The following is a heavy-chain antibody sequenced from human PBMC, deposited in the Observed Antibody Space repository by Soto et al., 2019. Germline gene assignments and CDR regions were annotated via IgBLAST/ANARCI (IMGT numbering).Heavy chain of an antibody. J-gene: IGHJ5*02. CDR2: IIPIFGTA. Sequence: SVKVSCKASGGTFSSYAISWVRQAPGQGLEWMGGIIPIFGTANYAQKFQGRVTITADESTSTAYMELSTLRSEDTAVYYCARTGYNWFDPWGQGTLVTVSS. CDR1: GGTFSSYA. V-gene: IGHV1-69*13. CDR3: ARTGYNWFDP.